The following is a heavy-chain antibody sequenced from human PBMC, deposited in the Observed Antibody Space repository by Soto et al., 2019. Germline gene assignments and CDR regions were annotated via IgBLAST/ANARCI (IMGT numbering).Heavy chain of an antibody. Sequence: ASVKVSCKASGYTFTSYGISWVRQAPGQGLEWMGWISAYNGNTNYAQKLQGRVTMTTDTSTSTAYMELRSLRSDDTAVYYCARDDGLGAYSSSWYFDLWGRGTLVTVSS. CDR1: GYTFTSYG. D-gene: IGHD6-13*01. CDR2: ISAYNGNT. V-gene: IGHV1-18*01. J-gene: IGHJ2*01. CDR3: ARDDGLGAYSSSWYFDL.